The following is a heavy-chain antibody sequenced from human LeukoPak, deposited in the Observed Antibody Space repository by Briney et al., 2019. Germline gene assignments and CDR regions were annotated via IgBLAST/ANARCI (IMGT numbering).Heavy chain of an antibody. CDR2: IYYSGST. D-gene: IGHD2-15*01. CDR1: GGSISSYY. Sequence: SETLSLTCTVSGGSISSYYWGWIRQPPGKGLEWIGSIYYSGSTYYNPSLKSRVTISVDTSKNQFSLKLSSVTAADTAVYYCARHKSRYCSGGSCYSGMYNWFDPWGQGTLVTVSS. V-gene: IGHV4-39*01. J-gene: IGHJ5*02. CDR3: ARHKSRYCSGGSCYSGMYNWFDP.